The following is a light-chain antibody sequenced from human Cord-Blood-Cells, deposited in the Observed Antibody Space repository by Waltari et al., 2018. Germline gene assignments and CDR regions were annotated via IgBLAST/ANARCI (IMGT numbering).Light chain of an antibody. V-gene: IGLV6-57*01. CDR1: RGSIANNH. CDR3: QSYDSSNVV. J-gene: IGLJ2*01. CDR2: EDN. Sequence: NSMLTQPHSARASPAKTVTIACTRSRGSIANNHWPLYQQPPGSSPTTVIYEDNQRPSGVPDRFSGSIDSSSNSASLTISGLKTEDEADYYCQSYDSSNVVFGGGTKLTVL.